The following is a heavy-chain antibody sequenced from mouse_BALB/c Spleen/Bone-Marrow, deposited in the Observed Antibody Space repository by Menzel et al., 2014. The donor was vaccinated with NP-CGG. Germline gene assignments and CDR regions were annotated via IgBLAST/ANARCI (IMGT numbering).Heavy chain of an antibody. CDR3: ARAGYDGYPWYFDV. CDR2: ISNLAYSI. J-gene: IGHJ1*01. Sequence: EVKLVESGEGLVQPGGSRKLSCAASGFTFSDYGMAWVRQAPGKGPEWVAFISNLAYSIYYADTVTGRFTISRENAKNTLYLEISSLRSEDSAMYYCARAGYDGYPWYFDVWGAGTTVTVSS. CDR1: GFTFSDYG. D-gene: IGHD2-3*01. V-gene: IGHV5-15*02.